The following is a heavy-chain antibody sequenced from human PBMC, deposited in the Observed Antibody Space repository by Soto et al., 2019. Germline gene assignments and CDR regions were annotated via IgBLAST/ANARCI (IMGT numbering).Heavy chain of an antibody. D-gene: IGHD2-15*01. CDR1: GYTFTGYC. V-gene: IGHV1-2*04. CDR3: ARDGDCSGGSCLPRSQKSNYYGMDV. J-gene: IGHJ6*02. CDR2: INPNSGGT. Sequence: ASVKVSCKASGYTFTGYCMHWVRQAPGQGLEWMGWINPNSGGTNYAQKFQGWVTMTRDTSISTAYMELSRLRSDDTAVYYCARDGDCSGGSCLPRSQKSNYYGMDVWGQGTTVTVSS.